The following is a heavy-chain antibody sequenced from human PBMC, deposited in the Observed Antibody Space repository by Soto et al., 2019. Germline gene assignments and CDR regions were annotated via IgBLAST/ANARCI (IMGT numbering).Heavy chain of an antibody. CDR1: SVSINSFTNHY. Sequence: QAQLQTSGPGLVKPSETLSLTCTVSSVSINSFTNHYCSWIRQPPGKGLEWVGYISKSGFTRYNPPVSHRVTLSVDISNNQVSLILSSVPAADSALYFCATPGFGKLHGLVDVWGQGTTVTVSS. D-gene: IGHD3-10*01. J-gene: IGHJ6*02. V-gene: IGHV4-59*08. CDR3: ATPGFGKLHGLVDV. CDR2: ISKSGFT.